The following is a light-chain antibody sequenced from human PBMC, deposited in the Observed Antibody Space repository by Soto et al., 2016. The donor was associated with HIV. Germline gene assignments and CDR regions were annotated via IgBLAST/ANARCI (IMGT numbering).Light chain of an antibody. J-gene: IGKJ4*01. CDR3: QQYDRYPIT. Sequence: DIQMTQSPSSVSASVGDRVTITCRASQGISSWLAWYQQKPGKAPKLMIYAASTLQSGVPSRFSGSGSGTEFTLTINSLQPDDFATYYCQQYDRYPITFGGGTKVEIK. V-gene: IGKV1-12*01. CDR2: AAS. CDR1: QGISSW.